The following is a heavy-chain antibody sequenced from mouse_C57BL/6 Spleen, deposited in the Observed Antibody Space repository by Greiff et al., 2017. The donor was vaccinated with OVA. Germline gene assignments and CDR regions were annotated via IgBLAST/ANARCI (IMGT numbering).Heavy chain of an antibody. J-gene: IGHJ3*01. Sequence: QVQLQQSGPELVKPGASVKISCKASGYAFSSSWMNWVKQRPGRGLEWIGRIYPGGGDTNYNGKFKGKATLTADKSSSTAYMQLSSLTSEDSAVYFCASGDSWFAYWGQGTLVTVSA. CDR1: GYAFSSSW. CDR3: ASGDSWFAY. CDR2: IYPGGGDT. V-gene: IGHV1-82*01.